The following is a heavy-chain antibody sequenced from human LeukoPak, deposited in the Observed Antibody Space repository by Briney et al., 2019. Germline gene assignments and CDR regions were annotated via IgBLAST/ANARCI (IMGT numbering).Heavy chain of an antibody. CDR2: INPSGGST. D-gene: IGHD6-13*01. CDR1: GGTFSSYA. V-gene: IGHV1-46*01. J-gene: IGHJ5*02. Sequence: ASVKVSCKASGGTFSSYAISWVRQAPGQGLEWMGIINPSGGSTSYAQKFQGRVTMTRDTSTSTVYMELSSLRSEDTAVYYCARSNRIAAAGINWFDPWGQGTLVTVSS. CDR3: ARSNRIAAAGINWFDP.